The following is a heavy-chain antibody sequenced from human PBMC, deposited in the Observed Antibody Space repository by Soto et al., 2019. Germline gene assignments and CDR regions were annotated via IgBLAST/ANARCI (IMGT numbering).Heavy chain of an antibody. CDR3: ARRRITMVRGVIPDRYYYYYYGMDV. CDR1: GGTFSSYA. J-gene: IGHJ6*02. Sequence: QVQLVQSGAEVKKPGSSVKVSCKASGGTFSSYAISWVRQAPGQGLEWMGGIIPIFGTANYAQKFQGRVTITPDESTSTAYMELSSLRSGDTAVYYCARRRITMVRGVIPDRYYYYYYGMDVWGRGTTVTVSS. D-gene: IGHD3-10*01. V-gene: IGHV1-69*01. CDR2: IIPIFGTA.